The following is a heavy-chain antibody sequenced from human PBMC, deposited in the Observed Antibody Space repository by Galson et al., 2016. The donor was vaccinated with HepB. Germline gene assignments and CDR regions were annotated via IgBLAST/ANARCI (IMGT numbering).Heavy chain of an antibody. CDR2: IYDSGST. CDR3: ARVPLYFDSRGSPRGNDAFDT. D-gene: IGHD3-22*01. Sequence: TLSLTCTVSGGSISSSYYYWTWIRQHPGRGLEWIGYIYDSGSTYYNPSLKSRVTISVDTSKNQFSLKLSSVTAADTAVFYCARVPLYFDSRGSPRGNDAFDTWGQGTMVTVSS. CDR1: GGSISSSYYY. J-gene: IGHJ3*02. V-gene: IGHV4-31*03.